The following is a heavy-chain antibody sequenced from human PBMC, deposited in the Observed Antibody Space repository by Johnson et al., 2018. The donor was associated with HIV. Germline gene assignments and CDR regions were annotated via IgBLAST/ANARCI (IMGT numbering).Heavy chain of an antibody. CDR2: ISYDGSNK. Sequence: QEQLVESGGGVVQPERSLRLSCSASAFTFSRHAMHWVRQAPGKGPEWVACISYDGSNKYYADSVKGRFTISRDNSKNTLYLQMNSRQAEDTAVYYCAKEDRITVTRVTWGAFDIWGQGTMVTVSS. CDR1: AFTFSRHA. D-gene: IGHD4-17*01. CDR3: AKEDRITVTRVTWGAFDI. V-gene: IGHV3-30*04. J-gene: IGHJ3*02.